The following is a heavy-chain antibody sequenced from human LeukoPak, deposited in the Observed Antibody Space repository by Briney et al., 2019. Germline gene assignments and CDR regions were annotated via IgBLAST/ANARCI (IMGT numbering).Heavy chain of an antibody. J-gene: IGHJ5*02. CDR2: IYYSGST. V-gene: IGHV4-61*08. CDR3: AREQAAAGTGWFDP. D-gene: IGHD6-13*01. Sequence: PSQTLSLTCAVSGGSISSGGYSWSWIRQPPGKGLEWIGYIYYSGSTNYNPSLKSRVTISVDTSKNQFSLKLSSVTAADTAVYYCAREQAAAGTGWFDPWGQGTLVTVSS. CDR1: GGSISSGGYS.